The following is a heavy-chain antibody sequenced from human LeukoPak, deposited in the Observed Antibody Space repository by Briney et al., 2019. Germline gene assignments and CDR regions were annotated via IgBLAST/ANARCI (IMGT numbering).Heavy chain of an antibody. J-gene: IGHJ4*02. CDR3: ARAGYCSGGSCYSFVY. V-gene: IGHV4-34*01. Sequence: PSETLSLTCAVYGGSFSGYYWSWIRQPPGKGLEWIGEINHSGSTNYNPSLKSRVTISVDTSKNQFSLKLSSVTAADTAVYYCARAGYCSGGSCYSFVYWGQGTLVTVSS. D-gene: IGHD2-15*01. CDR2: INHSGST. CDR1: GGSFSGYY.